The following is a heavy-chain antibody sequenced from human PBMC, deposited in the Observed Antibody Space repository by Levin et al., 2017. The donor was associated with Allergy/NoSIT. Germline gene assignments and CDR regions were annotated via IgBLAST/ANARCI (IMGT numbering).Heavy chain of an antibody. CDR1: GFTFSRSD. D-gene: IGHD2-15*01. V-gene: IGHV3-48*01. CDR2: ISGSLNAISTSGDTR. J-gene: IGHJ4*02. Sequence: GGSLRLSCAASGFTFSRSDMNWVRQAPGKGLEWISYISGSLNAISTSGDTRYYADSVKGRFTISRDDANNSLYLQMDSLRAEATAVDYCARLPGGPILVATWCQGTLVTVSS. CDR3: ARLPGGPILVAT.